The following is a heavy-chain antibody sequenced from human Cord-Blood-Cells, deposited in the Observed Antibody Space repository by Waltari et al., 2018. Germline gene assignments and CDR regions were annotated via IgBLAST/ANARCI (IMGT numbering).Heavy chain of an antibody. CDR3: ARFPEPSQPPNY. CDR2: IKQDGSEK. CDR1: GFTFSRYW. J-gene: IGHJ4*02. D-gene: IGHD6-13*01. Sequence: EVQLVESGGGLVQPGGSLRLSCAASGFTFSRYWMSWFRQAPGKGLEWAANIKQDGSEKYYVDSAKRRVTSSRENDKNALYLQMKSLSAEDTAVYYCARFPEPSQPPNYWGQGTLVTVSS. V-gene: IGHV3-7*01.